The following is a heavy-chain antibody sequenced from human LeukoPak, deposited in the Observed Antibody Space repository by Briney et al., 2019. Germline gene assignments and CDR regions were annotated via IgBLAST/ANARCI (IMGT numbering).Heavy chain of an antibody. Sequence: ASVKVSCKASGYTFTSYYMHWVRQAPGQGLEWMGIINPSGGSTSYAQKFQGRVTITADESTSTAYMELSSLRSEDTAVYYCARLGAITGTTSAWFDPWGQGTLVTVSS. J-gene: IGHJ5*02. V-gene: IGHV1-46*01. CDR3: ARLGAITGTTSAWFDP. CDR1: GYTFTSYY. D-gene: IGHD1-7*01. CDR2: INPSGGST.